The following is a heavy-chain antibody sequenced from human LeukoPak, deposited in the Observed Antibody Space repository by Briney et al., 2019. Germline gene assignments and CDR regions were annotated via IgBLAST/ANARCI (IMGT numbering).Heavy chain of an antibody. V-gene: IGHV3-48*01. CDR3: ARVSNYYDSSGYYYYYYMDV. D-gene: IGHD3-22*01. CDR2: ISSSSSTI. J-gene: IGHJ6*03. Sequence: GGSLRLSCAASGFTFSSYSMNWVRQAPGKGLEWVSYISSSSSTIYYADSVKGRFTISRDNAKNSLYLQMNSLRAEDTAVYYCARVSNYYDSSGYYYYYYMDVWGKGTTVTVSS. CDR1: GFTFSSYS.